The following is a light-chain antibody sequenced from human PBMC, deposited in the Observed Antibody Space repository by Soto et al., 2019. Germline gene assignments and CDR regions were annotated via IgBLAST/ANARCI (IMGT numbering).Light chain of an antibody. Sequence: QSVLTQPASVSGFPGQSITISCTGTSSDVGSYNLVSWYQQHPGKAPKLMIYEVSKRPSGVSNRFSGSKSGNTASLTISGLQAEDEADYYCCSYAGSSTVVFGGGTKVTVL. J-gene: IGLJ2*01. CDR1: SSDVGSYNL. CDR2: EVS. CDR3: CSYAGSSTVV. V-gene: IGLV2-23*02.